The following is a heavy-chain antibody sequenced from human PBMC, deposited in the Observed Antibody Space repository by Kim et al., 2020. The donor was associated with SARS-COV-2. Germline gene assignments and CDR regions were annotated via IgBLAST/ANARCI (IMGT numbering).Heavy chain of an antibody. J-gene: IGHJ4*02. CDR3: ARVKRLTMIVVVTKGYFDY. CDR1: GGSFSGYY. V-gene: IGHV4-34*01. D-gene: IGHD3-22*01. CDR2: INHSGST. Sequence: SETLSLTCAVYGGSFSGYYWSWIRQPPGKGLEWIGEINHSGSTNYNPSLKSRVTISVDTSKNQFSLKLSSVTAADTAVYYCARVKRLTMIVVVTKGYFDYWGQGTLVTVSS.